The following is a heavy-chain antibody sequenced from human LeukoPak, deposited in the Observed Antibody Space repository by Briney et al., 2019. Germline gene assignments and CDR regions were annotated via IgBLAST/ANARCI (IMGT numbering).Heavy chain of an antibody. CDR3: ARDSAVVTADY. CDR1: GGTFSSYA. CDR2: IIPILNKA. J-gene: IGHJ4*02. V-gene: IGHV1-69*04. Sequence: GASVKVSCKASGGTFSSYAISWVRQAPGQGLEWMGRIIPILNKANYAQKFQGRVTLTADKSTITAYMELSSLRSEDTAVYYCARDSAVVTADYWGQGTLVAVSS. D-gene: IGHD2-21*02.